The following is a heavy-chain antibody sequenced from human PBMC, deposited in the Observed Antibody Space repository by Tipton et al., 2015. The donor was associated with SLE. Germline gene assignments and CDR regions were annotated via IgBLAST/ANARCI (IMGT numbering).Heavy chain of an antibody. CDR2: MFYSGST. CDR3: ATSPLTV. J-gene: IGHJ4*02. CDR1: GGSISSTTYY. V-gene: IGHV4-39*07. Sequence: TLSLTCTVSGGSISSTTYYWAWIRQPPEKGLEWIGSMFYSGSTYYNPSLKSRVTISVDTSKNQFSLKLSSVTAADTAVYYCATSPLTVWGQGTLVTVSS.